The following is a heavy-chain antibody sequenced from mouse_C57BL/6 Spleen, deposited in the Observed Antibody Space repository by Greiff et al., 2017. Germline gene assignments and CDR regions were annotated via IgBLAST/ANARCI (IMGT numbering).Heavy chain of an antibody. J-gene: IGHJ2*01. D-gene: IGHD1-1*01. Sequence: VQLQPSGPELVKPGASVKISCKASGYAFSSSWMNWVKQRPGKGLEWIGRIYPGDGDTNYNGKFKGKATLTADKSSSTAYMQLSSLTSEDSAVYFCARGDYYGSFDYWGQGTTLTVSS. V-gene: IGHV1-82*01. CDR3: ARGDYYGSFDY. CDR1: GYAFSSSW. CDR2: IYPGDGDT.